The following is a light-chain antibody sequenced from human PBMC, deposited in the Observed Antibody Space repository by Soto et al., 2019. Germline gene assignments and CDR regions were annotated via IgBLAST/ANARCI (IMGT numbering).Light chain of an antibody. Sequence: EIVLTQSPCTLSLSPGERATLSCRASQSVSSSYLVWHQQKPGQAPRLLIYAASRRATGIPDRFSGSGSGTDFTLTISSLQSEDFAIYYCQPYNNWPLTFGGGTKVDIK. V-gene: IGKV3-20*01. CDR2: AAS. CDR1: QSVSSSY. J-gene: IGKJ4*01. CDR3: QPYNNWPLT.